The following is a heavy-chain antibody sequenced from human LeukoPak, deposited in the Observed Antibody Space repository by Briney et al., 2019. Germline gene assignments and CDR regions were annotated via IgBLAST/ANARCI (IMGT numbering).Heavy chain of an antibody. CDR2: ISSYNGNT. Sequence: ASVKVSCKASGYTFARHGITWVRQAPGQGLEWMGWISSYNGNTNYAQKFQGRVTMTTDTSTSTAYMELKSLRSDDTAVYYCAREEVAGLFDYWGQGTLVTVSS. V-gene: IGHV1-18*01. D-gene: IGHD6-19*01. CDR3: AREEVAGLFDY. J-gene: IGHJ4*02. CDR1: GYTFARHG.